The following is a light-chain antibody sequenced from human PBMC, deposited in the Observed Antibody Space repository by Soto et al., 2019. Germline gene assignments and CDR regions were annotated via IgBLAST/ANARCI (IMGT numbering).Light chain of an antibody. CDR3: QSYDSSLSGVV. J-gene: IGLJ2*01. CDR2: GNS. Sequence: QAVVTQPPSVSAAPGQRVTISCTGTSSNIGAGYDVHWYQQLPGTAPKLLIYGNSHRPSGVSDRFSGSKSGTSASLAITGLQAEDEADYYCQSYDSSLSGVVFGGGTKVTVL. CDR1: SSNIGAGYD. V-gene: IGLV1-40*01.